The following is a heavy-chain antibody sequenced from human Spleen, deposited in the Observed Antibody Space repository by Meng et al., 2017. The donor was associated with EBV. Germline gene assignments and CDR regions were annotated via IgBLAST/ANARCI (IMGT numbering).Heavy chain of an antibody. Sequence: QVQLLQSGAEVKKPGSSVKVSCRTSGGTFRSDAVSWVRWAPGQGLEWMGGLIPMVGAPHYAQKFQGRVTIIADESTSTHSMELNSLRSEDTAMYYCASESGRGFTPDYWGQGTLVTVSS. CDR3: ASESGRGFTPDY. CDR1: GGTFRSDA. J-gene: IGHJ4*02. CDR2: LIPMVGAP. D-gene: IGHD3-10*01. V-gene: IGHV1-69*01.